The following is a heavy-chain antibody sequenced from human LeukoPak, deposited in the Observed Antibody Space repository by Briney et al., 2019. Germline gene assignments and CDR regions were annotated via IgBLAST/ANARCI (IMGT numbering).Heavy chain of an antibody. J-gene: IGHJ4*02. CDR3: AREDPYSSGWLR. Sequence: GGSLRLSCAASGFTFSSYSRNWVRQAPGKGLEWVSFISSSSSYIYYADSVKGRFTISRDNAKNPLYLQMNSLRAEDTAVYYCAREDPYSSGWLRWGQGTLVTVSS. V-gene: IGHV3-21*01. D-gene: IGHD6-19*01. CDR2: ISSSSSYI. CDR1: GFTFSSYS.